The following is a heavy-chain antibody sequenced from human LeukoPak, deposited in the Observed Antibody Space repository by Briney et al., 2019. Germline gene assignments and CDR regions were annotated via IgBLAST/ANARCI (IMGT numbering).Heavy chain of an antibody. Sequence: GGSLRLSCAASGFTFSDYYMTWVRQAPGKGLEWVSYISSSGNTIFYSDSVKGRFTISRDNSKNSLYLQMNSLRADDTAVYYCARGLFSGSGSQFDPRGQGTLVTVSS. J-gene: IGHJ5*02. CDR1: GFTFSDYY. V-gene: IGHV3-11*04. CDR2: ISSSGNTI. CDR3: ARGLFSGSGSQFDP. D-gene: IGHD3-10*01.